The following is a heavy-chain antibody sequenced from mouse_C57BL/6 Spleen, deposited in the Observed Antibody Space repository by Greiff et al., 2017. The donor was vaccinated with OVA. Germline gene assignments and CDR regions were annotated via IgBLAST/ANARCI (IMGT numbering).Heavy chain of an antibody. CDR3: AAQATWFAY. V-gene: IGHV1-42*01. CDR1: GYSFTGYY. J-gene: IGHJ3*01. CDR2: INPSTGGT. Sequence: DVKLQESGPELVKPGASVKISCKASGYSFTGYYMNWVKQSPEKSLEWIGEINPSTGGTTYNQKFKAKATLTVDKSSSTAYMQLKSLTSEDSAVYYCAAQATWFAYWGQGTLVTVSA. D-gene: IGHD3-2*02.